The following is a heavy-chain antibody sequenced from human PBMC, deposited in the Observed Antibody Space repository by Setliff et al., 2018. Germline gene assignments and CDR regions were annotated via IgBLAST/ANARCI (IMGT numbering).Heavy chain of an antibody. CDR2: VYYSGTA. J-gene: IGHJ5*02. D-gene: IGHD4-4*01. V-gene: IGHV4-59*02. CDR1: GGSVDSYY. Sequence: SETLSLTCTVSGGSVDSYYWSWIRQPPGKGLESIGYVYYSGTANYSPSLRSRLTISVDTSKNQFSLKLSSVTAADTAVYYCARGGLHSWFDPWGQGARVT. CDR3: ARGGLHSWFDP.